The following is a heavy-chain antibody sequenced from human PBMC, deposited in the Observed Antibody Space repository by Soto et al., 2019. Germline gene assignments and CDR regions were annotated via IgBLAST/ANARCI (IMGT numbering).Heavy chain of an antibody. J-gene: IGHJ5*02. V-gene: IGHV1-69*13. Sequence: SVKFSCKASGGTFSSYAISWVRQAPGQGLEWMGGIIPIFGTANYAQKFQGRVTITADESTSTAYMELSSLRSEDTAVYYCAREIVVVPAAPDVDWFDPWGQGTLVTVSS. D-gene: IGHD2-2*01. CDR2: IIPIFGTA. CDR1: GGTFSSYA. CDR3: AREIVVVPAAPDVDWFDP.